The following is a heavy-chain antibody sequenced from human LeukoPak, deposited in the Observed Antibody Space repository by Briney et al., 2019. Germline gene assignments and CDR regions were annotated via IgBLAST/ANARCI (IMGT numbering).Heavy chain of an antibody. CDR1: GDGVSSNSAA. CDR3: ARRSGDGYNSGAFDI. V-gene: IGHV6-1*01. J-gene: IGHJ3*02. Sequence: SRTLSLTCAISGDGVSSNSAAWNWIRQSPSRGLEWLGRTYYRCKWYNDYAVSVKSRITINPDTSKNQFSLQLNSVTPEDTAVYYCARRSGDGYNSGAFDIWGQGTMVTVSS. CDR2: TYYRCKWYN. D-gene: IGHD5-24*01.